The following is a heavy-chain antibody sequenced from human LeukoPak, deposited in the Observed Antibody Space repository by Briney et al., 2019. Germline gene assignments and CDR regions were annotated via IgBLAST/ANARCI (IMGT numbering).Heavy chain of an antibody. CDR2: INHSGST. V-gene: IGHV4-34*01. CDR1: GGSFSGYY. CDR3: ATYGYTSGWYFDY. J-gene: IGHJ4*02. D-gene: IGHD6-19*01. Sequence: SETLSLTCAVYGGSFSGYYWSWIRQPPGKGLEWIGEINHSGSTNYNPSLKSRVTISVDTSKNQFSLKLSSVTAADTALYYCATYGYTSGWYFDYWGQGTLVTVSS.